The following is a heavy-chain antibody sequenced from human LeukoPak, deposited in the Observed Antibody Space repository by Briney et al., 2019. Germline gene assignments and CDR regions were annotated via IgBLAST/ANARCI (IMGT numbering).Heavy chain of an antibody. CDR1: GFTFDDYG. CDR2: IYNDGSRT. V-gene: IGHV3-74*01. J-gene: IGHJ3*02. Sequence: GGSLRLPCAASGFTFDDYGMSWVRQAPGKGLLWVSRIYNDGSRTTYADSVKGRFTISGDNAKNTLFLQMNSLTAEDTAVYYCARSGAGGAFDMWGRGTMVTVSS. CDR3: ARSGAGGAFDM. D-gene: IGHD3-10*01.